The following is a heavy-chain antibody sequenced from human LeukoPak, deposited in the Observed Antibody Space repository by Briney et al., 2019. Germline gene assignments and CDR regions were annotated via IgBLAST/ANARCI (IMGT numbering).Heavy chain of an antibody. CDR1: GFTVRSNY. D-gene: IGHD3-3*01. CDR3: ARVPVRSGYLDAFDI. V-gene: IGHV3-66*02. CDR2: IYSGGST. J-gene: IGHJ3*02. Sequence: PGGSLRLSCAASGFTVRSNYMSWVRQAPGKGLEWVSSIYSGGSTYYADSVKGRFTISRDISKNTLYFQMNSLRAEDTAVYYCARVPVRSGYLDAFDIWGQGTMVTVSS.